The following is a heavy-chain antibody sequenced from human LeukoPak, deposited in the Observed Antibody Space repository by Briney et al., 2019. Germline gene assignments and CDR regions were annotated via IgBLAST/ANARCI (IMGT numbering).Heavy chain of an antibody. V-gene: IGHV1-2*02. D-gene: IGHD2-21*01. CDR2: INPNSGGT. Sequence: ASVKLCCNASGSTFTGYYMHWVRQAPAQGLEWMGWINPNSGGTNFAQKFQGRVTMTRDTSISTAYMELSRLRSDDTAVYYCAREYYGRALDPWGQGTLVTVSS. CDR3: AREYYGRALDP. J-gene: IGHJ5*02. CDR1: GSTFTGYY.